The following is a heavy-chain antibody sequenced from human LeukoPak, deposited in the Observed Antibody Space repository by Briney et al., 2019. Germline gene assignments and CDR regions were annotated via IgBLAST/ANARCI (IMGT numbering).Heavy chain of an antibody. D-gene: IGHD3-9*01. CDR3: ARDFSGFIDY. J-gene: IGHJ4*02. Sequence: PGGSLRLSCAASGFIFSNYEMNWVRQAPGKGLEWVSYISSSGGTINYADSVKGRFTISRDNAKSSLYLQMNSLRAEGTAVYYCARDFSGFIDYWGQGALVTVSS. CDR2: ISSSGGTI. CDR1: GFIFSNYE. V-gene: IGHV3-48*03.